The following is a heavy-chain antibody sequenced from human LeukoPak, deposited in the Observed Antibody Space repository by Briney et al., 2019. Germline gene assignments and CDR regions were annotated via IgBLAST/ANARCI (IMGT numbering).Heavy chain of an antibody. CDR1: GFTFSSYG. CDR2: IWYDGSNK. D-gene: IGHD6-19*01. CDR3: AGGQMFTSGGFDN. J-gene: IGHJ4*02. Sequence: PGGSLRLSCAASGFTFSSYGMHWVRQAPGKGLEWVAVIWYDGSNKYYADSVKGRFTISRDNSKNMVYLQMNSLRAEDTALYYCAGGQMFTSGGFDNWGQGALVTVSS. V-gene: IGHV3-33*01.